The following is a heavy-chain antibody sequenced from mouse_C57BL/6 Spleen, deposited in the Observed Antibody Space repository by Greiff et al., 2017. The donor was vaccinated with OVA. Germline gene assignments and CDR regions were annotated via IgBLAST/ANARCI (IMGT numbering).Heavy chain of an antibody. D-gene: IGHD1-1*01. CDR1: GYTFTDYN. Sequence: EVKLVESGPELVKPGASVKIPCKASGYTFTDYNMDWVKQSHGKSLEWIGDINPNNGGTIYNQKFKGKATLTVDKSSSTAYMELRSLTSEDTAVYYCARKGRYYGSSYWYFDVWGTGTTVTVSS. J-gene: IGHJ1*03. V-gene: IGHV1-18*01. CDR3: ARKGRYYGSSYWYFDV. CDR2: INPNNGGT.